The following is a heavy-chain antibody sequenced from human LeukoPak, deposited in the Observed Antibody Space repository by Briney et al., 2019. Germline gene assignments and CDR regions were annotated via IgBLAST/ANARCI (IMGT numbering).Heavy chain of an antibody. D-gene: IGHD4-17*01. CDR2: IIPIFGTA. V-gene: IGHV1-69*05. J-gene: IGHJ4*02. CDR3: ASAPPSYDYGDYVFTVAFGY. CDR1: GGTFSSYA. Sequence: SVKVSCKASGGTFSSYAISWVRQAPGQGLEWMGRIIPIFGTANYAQKFQGRVTITTDESTSTAYMELSSLRSEDTAVYYCASAPPSYDYGDYVFTVAFGYWGQGTLVTVSS.